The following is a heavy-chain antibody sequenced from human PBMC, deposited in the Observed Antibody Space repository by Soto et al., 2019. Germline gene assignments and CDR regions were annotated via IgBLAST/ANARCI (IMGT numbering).Heavy chain of an antibody. D-gene: IGHD5-12*01. V-gene: IGHV3-48*02. CDR3: ARGGVATIFGDS. CDR2: IDSSSDTI. CDR1: GFTLSRYS. J-gene: IGHJ4*02. Sequence: EVQLVESGGGLVQPGGSLRVSCAASGFTLSRYSMNWVRQAPGKGLEWLSYIDSSSDTIYYADSVKGRFIIYSDNAKNSLYLQMNSLRDEDTAVYYCARGGVATIFGDSWGQGTLVTVSS.